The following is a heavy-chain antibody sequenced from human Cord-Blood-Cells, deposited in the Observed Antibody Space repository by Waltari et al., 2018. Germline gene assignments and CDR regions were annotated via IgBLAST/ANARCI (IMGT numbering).Heavy chain of an antibody. D-gene: IGHD3-3*01. CDR3: ARGGYYDFWSGYLYYFDY. CDR2: INPSGGST. CDR1: GSTFTSYY. J-gene: IGHJ4*02. V-gene: IGHV1-46*01. Sequence: QVQLVQSGAEVKKPGASVKVSCKASGSTFTSYYMHWVRQAPGHVLEWMGIINPSGGSTSYAQKFQGRVTMTRDTSTSTVYMELSSLRSEDTAVYYCARGGYYDFWSGYLYYFDYWGQGTLVTVSS.